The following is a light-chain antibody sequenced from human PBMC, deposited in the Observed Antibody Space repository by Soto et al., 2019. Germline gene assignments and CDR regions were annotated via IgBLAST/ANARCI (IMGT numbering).Light chain of an antibody. V-gene: IGLV1-44*01. CDR1: SSNIGSNT. CDR3: AAWDDSLNGPFYV. Sequence: QSVLTQPPSASGTPGQRVTISCSGSSSNIGSNTVNWYHQLPGTAPKLLIYSNNQRPSGVPDRFSRSNSATSASLAISGLQSEDEADYYCAAWDDSLNGPFYVFGTGTKVTVL. J-gene: IGLJ1*01. CDR2: SNN.